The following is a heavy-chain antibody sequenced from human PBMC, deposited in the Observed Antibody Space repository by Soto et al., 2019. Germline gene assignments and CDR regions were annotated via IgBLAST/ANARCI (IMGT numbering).Heavy chain of an antibody. CDR1: GGSISSGGYY. J-gene: IGHJ4*02. D-gene: IGHD3-9*01. CDR2: IYYSGTT. Sequence: SETLSLTCTVSGGSISSGGYYWSWIRHHPEKGLEWIGYIYYSGTTYYNPSLKSRVIISVGTSQNQFSLKLSSVTAADTAVYYCASVSYFNAFDYWGQGTLVTAPQ. V-gene: IGHV4-31*03. CDR3: ASVSYFNAFDY.